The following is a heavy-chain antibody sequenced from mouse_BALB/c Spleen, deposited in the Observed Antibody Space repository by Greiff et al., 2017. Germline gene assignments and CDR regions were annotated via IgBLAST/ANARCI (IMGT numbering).Heavy chain of an antibody. Sequence: EVQVVESGGGLVQPGGSLKLSCAASGFTFSSYTMSWVRQTPEKRLEWVAYISNGGGSTYYPDTVKGRFTISRDNAKNTLYLQMSSLKSEDTAMYYCASSGSSYVLYAMDYWGQGTSVTVPS. J-gene: IGHJ4*01. CDR3: ASSGSSYVLYAMDY. CDR2: ISNGGGST. CDR1: GFTFSSYT. D-gene: IGHD1-1*01. V-gene: IGHV5-12-2*01.